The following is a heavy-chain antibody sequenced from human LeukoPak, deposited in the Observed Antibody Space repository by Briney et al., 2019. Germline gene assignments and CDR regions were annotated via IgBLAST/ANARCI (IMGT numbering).Heavy chain of an antibody. CDR1: GFTFSNFW. CDR2: ISPDGRKT. D-gene: IGHD1-26*01. CDR3: IRAPRWEGGNNWFDP. V-gene: IGHV3-74*01. Sequence: GGSLRLSSAASGFTFSNFWMHWVRQAPEKGLVWVSRISPDGRKTDYADSVKGRFIISRENAESTLYLQMNILRPEDTAVYYCIRAPRWEGGNNWFDPWGQGTLVTVSS. J-gene: IGHJ5*02.